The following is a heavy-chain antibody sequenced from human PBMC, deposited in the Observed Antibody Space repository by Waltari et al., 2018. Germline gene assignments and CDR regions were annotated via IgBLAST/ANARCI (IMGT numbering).Heavy chain of an antibody. J-gene: IGHJ4*02. Sequence: QVQLVESGGGVVQPGGSLRLSCAASGFTFSSYGMHWVRQAPGKGLEWVAFIRDDGSNKYYADSVKGRFTISRDNSKNTLYLQMNSLRAEDTAVYYCAKGRPIFGVGSVDYWGQGTLVTVSS. V-gene: IGHV3-30*02. CDR3: AKGRPIFGVGSVDY. D-gene: IGHD3-3*01. CDR2: IRDDGSNK. CDR1: GFTFSSYG.